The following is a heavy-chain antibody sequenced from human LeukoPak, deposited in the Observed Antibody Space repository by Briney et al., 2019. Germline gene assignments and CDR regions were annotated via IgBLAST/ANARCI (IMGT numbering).Heavy chain of an antibody. CDR3: AREDYGSGSYPLDY. J-gene: IGHJ4*02. CDR2: ISSNGRNT. V-gene: IGHV3-64*01. Sequence: GGSLRLSCAASGFTFSSYALHWVRQAPGKGLEYVSAISSNGRNTYYANSVKGRFTISRDNSKNTLYLQMGSLRAGDTAVYYCAREDYGSGSYPLDYWGQGTLVTVSS. D-gene: IGHD3-10*01. CDR1: GFTFSSYA.